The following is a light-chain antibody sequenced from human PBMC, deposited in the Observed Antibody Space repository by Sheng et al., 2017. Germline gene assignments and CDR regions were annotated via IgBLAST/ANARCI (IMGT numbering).Light chain of an antibody. V-gene: IGKV1-39*01. CDR2: AAS. Sequence: DIQMTQSPSSLSASVGDRVTITCRASQPVSSYLNWYQQKPGKAPKLLIYAASSLQSGVPSRFSGSKSGTDFTLTISSLQPEDFAAYYCQQSYSTPWTFGQGTKVEIK. CDR3: QQSYSTPWT. J-gene: IGKJ1*01. CDR1: QPVSSY.